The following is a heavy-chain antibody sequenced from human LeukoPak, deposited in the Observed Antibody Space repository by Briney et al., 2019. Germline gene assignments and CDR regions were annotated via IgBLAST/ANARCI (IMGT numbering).Heavy chain of an antibody. Sequence: SPTLSLTCTVSGGSISINYWSWIRQPPGKGLEWIGFVRSGGSTNYNPFLKSRVTISVDTSKNQFSLKLSSVTAADSAVYYCARDVTPATVWGQGTLVTVS. J-gene: IGHJ4*02. CDR3: ARDVTPATV. D-gene: IGHD3-16*01. CDR1: GGSISINY. CDR2: VRSGGST. V-gene: IGHV4-59*01.